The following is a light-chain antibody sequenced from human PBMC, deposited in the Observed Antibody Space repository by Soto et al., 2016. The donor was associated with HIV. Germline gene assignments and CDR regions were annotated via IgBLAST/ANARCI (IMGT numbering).Light chain of an antibody. J-gene: IGKJ1*01. CDR3: QQYQTEEGT. V-gene: IGKV1-5*03. CDR2: KAS. Sequence: DIQMTQSPSTLSASVGDGVTITCRASQSISSWVAWYQQKPGKAPNLLIYKASNLENGVPSRFSGGGSGTEFTLTISSLQPDDFATYYCQQYQTEEGTFGQGTTVE. CDR1: QSISSW.